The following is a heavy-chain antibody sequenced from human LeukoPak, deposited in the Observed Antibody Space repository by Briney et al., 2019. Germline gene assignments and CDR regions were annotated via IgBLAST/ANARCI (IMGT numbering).Heavy chain of an antibody. J-gene: IGHJ4*02. CDR3: SRGPHWDPHFDF. D-gene: IGHD7-27*01. CDR2: INPNRGGT. V-gene: IGHV1-2*02. CDR1: GFTFTAYY. Sequence: EASVKVSCKASGFTFTAYYMHWVRQAPGQRLEWMGWINPNRGGTNYAQNFQGRVIMTWDTSISTASMELSRLRSDDTAVYYCSRGPHWDPHFDFWGQGTLVAVSS.